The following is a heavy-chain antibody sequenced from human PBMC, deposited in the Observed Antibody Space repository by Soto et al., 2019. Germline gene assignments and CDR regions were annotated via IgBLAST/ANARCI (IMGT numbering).Heavy chain of an antibody. CDR2: INPNSGGT. Sequence: SSVKVSCKASVYTFTGYYMHWVRQAPVQGLEWMGWINPNSGGTNYAQKFQGRVTMTRDTSISTAYMELSRLRSDDTAVYYCAVSLRPYDSSGYYYAWGQGTPVTVSX. V-gene: IGHV1-2*02. D-gene: IGHD3-22*01. CDR3: AVSLRPYDSSGYYYA. J-gene: IGHJ4*02. CDR1: VYTFTGYY.